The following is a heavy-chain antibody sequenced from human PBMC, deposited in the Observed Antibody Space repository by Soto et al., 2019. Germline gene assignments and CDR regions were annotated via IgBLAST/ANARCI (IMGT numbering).Heavy chain of an antibody. J-gene: IGHJ4*02. CDR2: VLPFLDIT. CDR3: ARDRDNSNWPNFDS. CDR1: GDTFSIYT. D-gene: IGHD6-13*01. Sequence: QVQLVQSGSEVKKPGSSVRVSCKTSGDTFSIYTISWVRQAPGQGLEWMGRVLPFLDITSYSQRFQGRVTIXAXRXXTTAYMELPSLRSEDTAVYYCARDRDNSNWPNFDSWGQGTLVTVSS. V-gene: IGHV1-69*02.